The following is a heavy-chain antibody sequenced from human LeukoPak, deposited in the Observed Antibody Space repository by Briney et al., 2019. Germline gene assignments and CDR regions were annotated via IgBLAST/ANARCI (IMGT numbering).Heavy chain of an antibody. CDR3: ARQRADYYYYYVDV. V-gene: IGHV4-39*01. CDR1: GGSINTANYY. Sequence: PSETLSLTCTVSGGSINTANYYWGWLRQPPGKGLEWIGSIYYSETTYDNPSLKSRVAISIETSKNQFSLRLSSVTASDTAVYYCARQRADYYYYYVDVCGEGTTVAVS. J-gene: IGHJ6*03. CDR2: IYYSETT.